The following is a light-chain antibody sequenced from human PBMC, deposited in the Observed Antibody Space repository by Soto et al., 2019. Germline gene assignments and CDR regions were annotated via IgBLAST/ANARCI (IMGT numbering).Light chain of an antibody. J-gene: IGKJ1*01. Sequence: DIQMTQSPSTLSASVGDRVTITCRAIQSISSWLAWYQQKPGKAPKLLIYDASSLESGVPSRFSGSGSGTEFTLTISSLQPDDFATYYCQQYNSYSLWTFGQGTKVESK. CDR2: DAS. CDR1: QSISSW. V-gene: IGKV1-5*01. CDR3: QQYNSYSLWT.